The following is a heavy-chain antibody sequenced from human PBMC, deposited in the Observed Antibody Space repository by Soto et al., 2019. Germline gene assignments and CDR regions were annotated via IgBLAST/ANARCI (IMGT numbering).Heavy chain of an antibody. V-gene: IGHV3-48*02. CDR3: ARDVVVVAATGPDYYYYGMDV. CDR2: ISSSSSTI. CDR1: GFTFSSYS. D-gene: IGHD2-15*01. Sequence: PGGSLRLSCAASGFTFSSYSMNWVRQAPGKGLEWVSYISSSSSTIYYADSVKGRFTISRDNAKNSLYLQMNSLRDEDTAVYYCARDVVVVAATGPDYYYYGMDVWGQGTTVTVS. J-gene: IGHJ6*02.